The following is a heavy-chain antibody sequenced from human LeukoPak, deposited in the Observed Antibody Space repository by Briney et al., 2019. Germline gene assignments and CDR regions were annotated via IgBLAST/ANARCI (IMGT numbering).Heavy chain of an antibody. V-gene: IGHV1-69*13. J-gene: IGHJ4*02. CDR2: IIPIFGTA. CDR1: GYTFTSYA. D-gene: IGHD3-10*01. Sequence: SVKVSCKASGYTFTSYAMNWVRQAPGQGLEWMGGIIPIFGTANYAQKFQGRVTITADESTSTAYMELSSLRFEDTAVYYCARGRHYGSGSYLYYWGQGTLVTVSS. CDR3: ARGRHYGSGSYLYY.